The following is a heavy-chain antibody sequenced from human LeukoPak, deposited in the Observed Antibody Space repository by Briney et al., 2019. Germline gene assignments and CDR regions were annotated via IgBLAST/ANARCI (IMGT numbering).Heavy chain of an antibody. CDR2: ISYDGSNK. CDR1: GFTFSSYA. J-gene: IGHJ4*02. CDR3: ARDPLDYGGNSVLDY. V-gene: IGHV3-30*04. Sequence: GGSLRLSCAASGFTFSSYAMHWVRQAPGKGLEWVAVISYDGSNKYYADSVKGRFTISRDNSKNTLYLQMNSLRAEDTAVYYCARDPLDYGGNSVLDYWDQGTLVTVSS. D-gene: IGHD4-23*01.